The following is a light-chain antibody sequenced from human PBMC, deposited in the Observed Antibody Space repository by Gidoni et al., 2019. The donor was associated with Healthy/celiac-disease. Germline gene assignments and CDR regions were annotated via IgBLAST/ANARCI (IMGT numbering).Light chain of an antibody. CDR1: QSVSSN. CDR2: GAS. V-gene: IGKV3-15*01. Sequence: VLTQSPATLSVSPGERATLSCRASQSVSSNLAWYQQKPGQAPRLLIYGASTRATGIPARFSGSGSGTEFTLTSSRLQYEDGAVYYCQQYNNWPPLTFGGGTKVEIK. J-gene: IGKJ4*01. CDR3: QQYNNWPPLT.